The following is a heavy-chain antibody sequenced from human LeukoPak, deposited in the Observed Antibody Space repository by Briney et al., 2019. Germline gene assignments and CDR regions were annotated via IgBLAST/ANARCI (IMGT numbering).Heavy chain of an antibody. D-gene: IGHD2-2*01. Sequence: PGRSLRLSCAASGFTFSSYGMHWVRQAPGKGLEWVAVISYDGSNKYYADSVKGRFTISRDNSKNTLYLQMNSLRSEDTAVYYCARRGGGYQLLKPTGDYYYYYYMDVWGKGTTVTVSS. CDR2: ISYDGSNK. V-gene: IGHV3-30*03. CDR1: GFTFSSYG. CDR3: ARRGGGYQLLKPTGDYYYYYYMDV. J-gene: IGHJ6*03.